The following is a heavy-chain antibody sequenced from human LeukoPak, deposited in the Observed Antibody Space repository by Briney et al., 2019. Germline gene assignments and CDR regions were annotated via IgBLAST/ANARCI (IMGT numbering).Heavy chain of an antibody. Sequence: GGSLRLSCAASGFTFSSYSMNWVRQAPGKGLEWVSSISSSSSYIYYADSVKGRFTISRDNAKNSLYLQMNSLRADDMAVYYCARDSSSGCSFDCWGQGTLVTVSS. CDR1: GFTFSSYS. D-gene: IGHD6-19*01. CDR3: ARDSSSGCSFDC. CDR2: ISSSSSYI. J-gene: IGHJ4*02. V-gene: IGHV3-21*01.